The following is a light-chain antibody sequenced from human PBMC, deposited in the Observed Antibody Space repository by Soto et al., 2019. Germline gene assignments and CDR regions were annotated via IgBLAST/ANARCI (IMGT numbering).Light chain of an antibody. CDR1: SSDVGSSNY. CDR3: SSYTRGNSWV. V-gene: IGLV2-14*03. Sequence: QSALTQPASVSGSPGQSITISCTGTSSDVGSSNYVSWYQHHPGKAPQLIIFDVSDRPSGVSHRFSGSKSGNTASLIISGLLAEDEAYYCCSSYTRGNSWVFGGGTKLTVL. J-gene: IGLJ3*02. CDR2: DVS.